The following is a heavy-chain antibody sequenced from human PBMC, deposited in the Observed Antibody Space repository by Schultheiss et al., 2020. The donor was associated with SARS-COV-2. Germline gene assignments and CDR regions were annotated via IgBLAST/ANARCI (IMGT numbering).Heavy chain of an antibody. V-gene: IGHV3-30*03. CDR1: GFTLSNYG. D-gene: IGHD2-21*01. Sequence: GGSLRLSCAASGFTLSNYGMHWVRQAPGKGLEWVAFTSNDGSNRYYAESVKGRFTISRDNAKKTLYLRMNSLRAEDTAVYYCAHSGAGISYYYYAVDVWGQGTTVTVSS. CDR2: TSNDGSNR. CDR3: AHSGAGISYYYYAVDV. J-gene: IGHJ6*02.